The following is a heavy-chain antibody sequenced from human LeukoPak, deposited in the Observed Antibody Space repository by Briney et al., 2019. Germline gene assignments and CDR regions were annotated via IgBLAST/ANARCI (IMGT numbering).Heavy chain of an antibody. CDR1: GGSFSGYY. Sequence: SETLSLTCAVYGGSFSGYYWGWIRQPPGKGLEWIGEINHSGSTNYNPSLKSRVTISVDTSKNQFSLKLSSVTAADTAVYYCARGMTTVTHWGQGTLVTVSS. J-gene: IGHJ4*02. D-gene: IGHD4-11*01. CDR2: INHSGST. V-gene: IGHV4-34*01. CDR3: ARGMTTVTH.